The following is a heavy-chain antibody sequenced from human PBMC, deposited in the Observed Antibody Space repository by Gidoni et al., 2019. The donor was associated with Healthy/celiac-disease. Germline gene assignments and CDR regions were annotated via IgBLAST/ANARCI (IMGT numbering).Heavy chain of an antibody. D-gene: IGHD2-21*01. Sequence: QVQLVESGGGVVQPGRSLRLSCAASGFTLSNYAMHWVRQAPGKGLEWVAVISYDGSNKYYADSVKGRFTISRDNSKNTLYLQMNSLRAEDTAVYYCARDGEIYCGGSCHYYGMDVWGQGTTVTVSS. CDR2: ISYDGSNK. J-gene: IGHJ6*02. V-gene: IGHV3-30-3*01. CDR1: GFTLSNYA. CDR3: ARDGEIYCGGSCHYYGMDV.